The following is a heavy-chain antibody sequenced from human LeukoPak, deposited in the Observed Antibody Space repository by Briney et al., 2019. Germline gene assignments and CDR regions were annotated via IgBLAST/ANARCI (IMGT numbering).Heavy chain of an antibody. Sequence: GGTLRLSCAASAFTFSNYWMSWVRQAPGKGLEWVANIKEDGSEINYVDSVKGRFTISRDNAKNSLYLQMNSLRVDDTAVYYCAGDRGYSTFDYWGQGTLVTVSS. CDR2: IKEDGSEI. CDR1: AFTFSNYW. J-gene: IGHJ4*02. CDR3: AGDRGYSTFDY. D-gene: IGHD4-23*01. V-gene: IGHV3-7*01.